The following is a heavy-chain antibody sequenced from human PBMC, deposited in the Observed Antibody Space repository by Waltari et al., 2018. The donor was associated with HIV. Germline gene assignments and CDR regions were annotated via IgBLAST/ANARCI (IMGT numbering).Heavy chain of an antibody. CDR3: ASEAAVSAGPLDS. CDR1: GLSGATSA. Sequence: EVHLAESGGGLVQPGESLRISCAVSGLSGATSALTWVRQAPGKGLQWVSSIGTSDNSTYYLDSVRGRFLISRDDSQTTVSLQMDRLTTNDTAVYYCASEAAVSAGPLDSWGQGIAVIVSS. V-gene: IGHV3-23*05. J-gene: IGHJ4*02. D-gene: IGHD6-19*01. CDR2: IGTSDNST.